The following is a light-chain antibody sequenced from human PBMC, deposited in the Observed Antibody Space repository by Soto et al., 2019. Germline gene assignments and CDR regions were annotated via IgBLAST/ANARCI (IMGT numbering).Light chain of an antibody. CDR2: EVS. Sequence: QSALTQPASVSGSPGQSITISCTGASSDVGSYNYVSWYQQHPGKAPKLMICEVSNWPSGVSHRFSGSKSGNTASLTISGLQAEDEADYYCNSYTSSSTYVFGTGTKLTVL. CDR1: SSDVGSYNY. CDR3: NSYTSSSTYV. J-gene: IGLJ1*01. V-gene: IGLV2-14*01.